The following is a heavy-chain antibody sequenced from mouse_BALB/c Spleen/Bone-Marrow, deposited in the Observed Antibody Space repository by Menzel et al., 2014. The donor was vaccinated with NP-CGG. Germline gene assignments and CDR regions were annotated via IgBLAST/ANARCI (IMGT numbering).Heavy chain of an antibody. D-gene: IGHD2-14*01. J-gene: IGHJ3*01. CDR1: GHTFTDYW. CDR3: ARSDYRFDPLPY. Sequence: VQLQQSGAELVMPGASVKMSCKASGHTFTDYWMHWVKQRPGQGLEWIGAIDTSDSYTSYNQKFKGKATLTVDESSSTAYMQRSSLTSEYSAVYYCARSDYRFDPLPYWGQGTLVTVSA. CDR2: IDTSDSYT. V-gene: IGHV1-69*01.